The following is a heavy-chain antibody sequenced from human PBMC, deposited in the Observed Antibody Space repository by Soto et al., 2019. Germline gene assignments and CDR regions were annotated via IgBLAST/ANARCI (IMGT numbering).Heavy chain of an antibody. J-gene: IGHJ6*03. D-gene: IGHD3-3*01. CDR2: ISGSGGST. Sequence: PGGSLRLSCAASGFTFSSYAMSWVRQAPGKGLEWVSAISGSGGSTYYADSVKGRFTISRDNSKNTLYLQMNSLRAEDTAVYYCAESITIFGVVPGHYYMDVWGKGTTVTVSS. V-gene: IGHV3-23*01. CDR1: GFTFSSYA. CDR3: AESITIFGVVPGHYYMDV.